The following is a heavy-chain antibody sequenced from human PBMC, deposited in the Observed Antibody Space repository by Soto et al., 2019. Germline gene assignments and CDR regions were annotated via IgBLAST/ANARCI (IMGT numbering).Heavy chain of an antibody. J-gene: IGHJ3*02. CDR1: GFTFSVYS. V-gene: IGHV3-21*01. CDR3: ARQRREVLNALDI. D-gene: IGHD1-26*01. Sequence: EVQLVESGGGLVKPGGSLRLSCAASGFTFSVYSMNWVRQVPGKGLEWVASISSGGAYIHYADSVKGRFTISRDNAKNTPYLQMNSLGVEDTAVYYCARQRREVLNALDIWGQGTMVTVS. CDR2: ISSGGAYI.